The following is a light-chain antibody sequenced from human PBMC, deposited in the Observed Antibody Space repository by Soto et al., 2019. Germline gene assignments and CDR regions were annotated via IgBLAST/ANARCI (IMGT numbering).Light chain of an antibody. CDR3: QQYYNWLGT. V-gene: IGKV3-15*01. CDR2: GAS. Sequence: EIVMTQSPATLSVSPGERATLSCRASQSVSSNLAWYQQKPGQAPRLLIYGASTRATGTPARFSGSESGTEFTLTIRSLQSEDFAVYYCQQYYNWLGTFGQGTKVEIK. J-gene: IGKJ1*01. CDR1: QSVSSN.